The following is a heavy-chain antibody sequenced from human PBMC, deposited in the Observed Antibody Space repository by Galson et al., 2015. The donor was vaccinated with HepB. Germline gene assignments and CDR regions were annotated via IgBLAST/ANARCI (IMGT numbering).Heavy chain of an antibody. Sequence: PALVKPTQTLTLTCSLSGLSIRASGEGVGWIRQPPGKALEWLSLIYWDDTKRYRPSLENRLTITKDTTKNQVVLTMSNMDPVDKGTYYCAKLGNSFFEYWGQGTPVTVSS. CDR3: AKLGNSFFEY. J-gene: IGHJ4*02. CDR1: GLSIRASGEG. V-gene: IGHV2-5*02. CDR2: IYWDDTK. D-gene: IGHD4-23*01.